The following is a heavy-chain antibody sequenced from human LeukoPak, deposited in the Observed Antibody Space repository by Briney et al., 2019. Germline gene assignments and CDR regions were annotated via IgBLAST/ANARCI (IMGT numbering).Heavy chain of an antibody. CDR1: GFTFSNYG. CDR3: ARGVYAFDI. CDR2: IQYDGSNQ. Sequence: GGSLRVSCAASGFTFSNYGMHGVRQAPDKGRAGVAFIQYDGSNQYYAGSVKDRFTISRDSSKKALVLQMNSLRDEDTPIYYCARGVYAFDIWGQGTMVTVSS. V-gene: IGHV3-30*02. J-gene: IGHJ3*02.